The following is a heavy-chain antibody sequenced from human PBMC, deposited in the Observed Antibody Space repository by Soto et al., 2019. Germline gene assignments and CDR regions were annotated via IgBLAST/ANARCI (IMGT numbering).Heavy chain of an antibody. CDR2: VSAYNGNT. CDR1: GYTFTSYG. V-gene: IGHV1-18*04. Sequence: GASVELTCKACGYTFTSYGMSWVRQAPGQGLEWMGWVSAYNGNTNYAQKLQGRVTMTTDTSTSTAYMELRSLRSDDTAVYYCARDRDIVVVPAAISNYYYGMDAWGQGTTVTVSS. J-gene: IGHJ6*02. CDR3: ARDRDIVVVPAAISNYYYGMDA. D-gene: IGHD2-2*02.